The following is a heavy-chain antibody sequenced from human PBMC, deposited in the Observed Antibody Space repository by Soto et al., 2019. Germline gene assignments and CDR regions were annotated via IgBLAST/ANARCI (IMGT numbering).Heavy chain of an antibody. CDR2: LSGSGSST. CDR3: AKGGAPPPNYYAREV. D-gene: IGHD3-16*01. CDR1: GFIFSDFA. V-gene: IGHV3-23*01. Sequence: GGSLRLSCAASGFIFSDFAMSWVRQAPGKGLEWVSALSGSGSSTYYADSVKGGFTTPRENRKNTVSLKRKTRTAENTALFSCAKGGAPPPNYYAREVGAKGPRVT. J-gene: IGHJ6*04.